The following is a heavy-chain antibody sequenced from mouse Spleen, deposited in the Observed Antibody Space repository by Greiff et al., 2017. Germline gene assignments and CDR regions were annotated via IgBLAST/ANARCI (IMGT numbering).Heavy chain of an antibody. J-gene: IGHJ2*01. CDR3: DRLLYGYYFDY. CDR2: ISSGGSYT. Sequence: EVKLVESGGDLVKPGGSLKLSCAASGFTFSSYGMSWVRQTPDKRLEWVATISSGGSYTYYPDSVKGRFTITIDNAKNTLYLQMSSLKSEDTAMYYCDRLLYGYYFDYWGQGTTLTVSS. D-gene: IGHD2-2*01. CDR1: GFTFSSYG. V-gene: IGHV5-6*01.